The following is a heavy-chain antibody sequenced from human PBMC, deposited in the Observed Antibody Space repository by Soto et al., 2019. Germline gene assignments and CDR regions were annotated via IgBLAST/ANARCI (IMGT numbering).Heavy chain of an antibody. D-gene: IGHD5-12*01. V-gene: IGHV1-3*01. CDR3: ARSVANTRYYGMDV. CDR1: GYTFTSYA. J-gene: IGHJ6*02. CDR2: INAGNGNT. Sequence: QVQLVQSGAEVKKPGASVKVSCKASGYTFTSYAMHWVRQAPGPRLEWMGWINAGNGNTKYSPKFQGRVTITRDTSASTAYMALSSLRSEDTAVYCWARSVANTRYYGMDVWGQVNTVTVAS.